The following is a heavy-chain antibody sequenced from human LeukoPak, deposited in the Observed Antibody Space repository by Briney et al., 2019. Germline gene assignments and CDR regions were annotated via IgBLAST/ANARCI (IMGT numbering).Heavy chain of an antibody. J-gene: IGHJ6*03. CDR3: ARDQGGSYSRYYYYYMDV. CDR1: GGSISSGSYY. CDR2: IYTSGST. V-gene: IGHV4-61*02. D-gene: IGHD1-26*01. Sequence: SETLSLTCTVSGGSISSGSYYWSWIRRPAGKGLEWIGRIYTSGSTNYNPSLKSRVTISVDTSKNQFSLKLSSVTAADTAVYYCARDQGGSYSRYYYYYMDVWGKGTTVTVSS.